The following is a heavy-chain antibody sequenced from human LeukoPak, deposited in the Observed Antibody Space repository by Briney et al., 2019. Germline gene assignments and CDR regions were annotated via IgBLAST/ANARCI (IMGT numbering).Heavy chain of an antibody. CDR2: INPNSGGT. J-gene: IGHJ5*02. CDR3: ARTPATIFGVALTLNWFDP. D-gene: IGHD3-3*01. V-gene: IGHV1-2*02. Sequence: ASVKVSCKASGYTFTGYYMHWVRQAPGQGLEWMGWINPNSGGTNYAQKFQGRVTMTRDTSISTAYMELSRLRSDDTAVYYCARTPATIFGVALTLNWFDPWGQGTLVTVSS. CDR1: GYTFTGYY.